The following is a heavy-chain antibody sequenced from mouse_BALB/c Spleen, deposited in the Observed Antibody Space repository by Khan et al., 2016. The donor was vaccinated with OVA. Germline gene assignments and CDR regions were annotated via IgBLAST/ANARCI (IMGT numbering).Heavy chain of an antibody. J-gene: IGHJ2*01. CDR1: GYTFTSYW. CDR2: INPTSGYT. V-gene: IGHV1-7*01. Sequence: QVQLKHSGAELAKPGASVKMSCTASGYTFTSYWMHWIKQRPGQGLEWIGYINPTSGYTDYNQKFKDKAPLNADKYSRPASMQLSSLTSDDAAVYYCARDRIDYWGQGTALTFSS. CDR3: ARDRIDY.